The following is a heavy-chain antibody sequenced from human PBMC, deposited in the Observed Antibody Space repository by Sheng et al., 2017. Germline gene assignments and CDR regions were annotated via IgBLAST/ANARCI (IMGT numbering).Heavy chain of an antibody. V-gene: IGHV1-69*13. CDR1: GGTFSSDN. D-gene: IGHD6-19*01. J-gene: IGHJ4*02. CDR2: IIPIFGTP. Sequence: QVQLVQSGAEVKKPGSSVRVSCKTSGGTFSSDNISWVRQAPGQGLEWMGEIIPIFGTPNFAQKFQDRVTITADESTSTVYMDLSSLRSDDTAVYYCARSLGYSSGWYLDWGQGTLVTVSS. CDR3: ARSLGYSSGWYLD.